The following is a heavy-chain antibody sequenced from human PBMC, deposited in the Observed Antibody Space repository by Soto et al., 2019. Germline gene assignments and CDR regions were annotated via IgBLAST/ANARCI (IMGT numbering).Heavy chain of an antibody. J-gene: IGHJ4*02. CDR1: GYTFTSYY. CDR2: INPSGGST. D-gene: IGHD3-16*01. Sequence: ASVKVSCKASGYTFTSYYMHWVRQAPGQGLEWMGIINPSGGSTSYAQKFQGRVTMTRDTSTSTVYMELSSLRSEDTAVYYCVRVGVLKTLDYWGQGTLVTVSS. V-gene: IGHV1-46*01. CDR3: VRVGVLKTLDY.